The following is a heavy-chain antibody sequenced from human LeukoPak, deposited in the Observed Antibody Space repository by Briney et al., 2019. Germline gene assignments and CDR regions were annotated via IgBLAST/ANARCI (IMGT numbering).Heavy chain of an antibody. CDR3: ARGGRGSELDY. Sequence: PSETLPLTCTVSGGSISSYYWSWIRQPPGKGLEWIGEINHSGSTNYNPSLKSRVTISVDTSKNQFSLKLSSVTAADTAVYYCARGGRGSELDYWGQGTLVTVSS. J-gene: IGHJ4*02. CDR2: INHSGST. D-gene: IGHD1-26*01. CDR1: GGSISSYY. V-gene: IGHV4-34*01.